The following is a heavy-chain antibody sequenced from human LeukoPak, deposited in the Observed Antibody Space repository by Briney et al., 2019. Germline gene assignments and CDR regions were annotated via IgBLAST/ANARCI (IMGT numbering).Heavy chain of an antibody. CDR3: ASLGYYYGSGSPLVPYYYYGMDA. CDR2: INHSGST. V-gene: IGHV4-34*01. D-gene: IGHD3-10*01. Sequence: PSETLSLTCAVYGGSFSGYYWSWIRQPPGKGPEWIGEINHSGSTNYNPSLKSRVTVSVDTSKNQFSLKLSSVTAADTAVYYCASLGYYYGSGSPLVPYYYYGMDAWGQGTTVTVSS. CDR1: GGSFSGYY. J-gene: IGHJ6*02.